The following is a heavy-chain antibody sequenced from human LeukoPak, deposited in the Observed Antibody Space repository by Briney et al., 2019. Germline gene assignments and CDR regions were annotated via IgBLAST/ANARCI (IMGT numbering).Heavy chain of an antibody. D-gene: IGHD4-11*01. CDR3: AKATTVTTGSGAYYYYYYYGMDV. CDR1: GFTFSNYA. Sequence: GGSLRLSCVTSGFTFSNYAMSWVRQAPGKGLEWVSAISGSGGRTYYADSVKGRFTISRDNSKNTLYLQMNSLRAGDTAVYYCAKATTVTTGSGAYYYYYYYGMDVWGQGTTVTVSS. CDR2: ISGSGGRT. V-gene: IGHV3-23*01. J-gene: IGHJ6*02.